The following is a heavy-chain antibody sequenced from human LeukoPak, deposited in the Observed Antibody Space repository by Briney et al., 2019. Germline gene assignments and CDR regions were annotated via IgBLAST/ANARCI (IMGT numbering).Heavy chain of an antibody. CDR3: AATYYYDGSGDY. D-gene: IGHD3-22*01. Sequence: PGGSLRLSCAASGFTFSSYAMNWVRQAPGKGLEWVSAISGSGTSTYYADSVKGRFTISRDNSKNTLYLQMNSLRAEDTAVYYCAATYYYDGSGDYWGQGTLVTVSS. J-gene: IGHJ4*02. CDR1: GFTFSSYA. CDR2: ISGSGTST. V-gene: IGHV3-23*01.